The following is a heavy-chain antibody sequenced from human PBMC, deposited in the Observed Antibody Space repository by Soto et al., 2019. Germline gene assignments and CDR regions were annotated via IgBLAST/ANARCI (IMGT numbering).Heavy chain of an antibody. CDR1: GGTFSSYT. CDR3: ASEAVAGTLDYYYYGMDV. Sequence: QVQLVQSGAEVKKPGSSVKVSCKASGGTFSSYTISWVRQAPGQGLEWMGRIIPILGIANYAQKFQGRVTITADKSTSTASMELSSLRSEDTAVYYCASEAVAGTLDYYYYGMDVWGQGTTVTVSS. D-gene: IGHD6-19*01. J-gene: IGHJ6*02. CDR2: IIPILGIA. V-gene: IGHV1-69*02.